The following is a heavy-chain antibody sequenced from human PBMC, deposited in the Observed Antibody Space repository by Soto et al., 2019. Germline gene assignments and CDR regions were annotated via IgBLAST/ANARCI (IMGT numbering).Heavy chain of an antibody. CDR1: GGTFSSYT. CDR3: VTCTRCSKGGLIWFDP. V-gene: IGHV1-69*08. CDR2: VIPILNTA. J-gene: IGHJ5*02. D-gene: IGHD2-2*01. Sequence: QVQLVQSGAEVKKPGSSVKVSCKDSGGTFSSYTINWVRQAPGQGLEWMGIVIPILNTANYAQKFQGRVTIAADRSTSTSYMELSSLRSDDTAVYYCVTCTRCSKGGLIWFDPWGQGTLVTVSS.